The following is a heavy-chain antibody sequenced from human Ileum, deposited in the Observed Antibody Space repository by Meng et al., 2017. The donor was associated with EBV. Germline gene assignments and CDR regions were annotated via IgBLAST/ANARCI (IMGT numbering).Heavy chain of an antibody. D-gene: IGHD6-19*01. CDR2: IYHSGST. V-gene: IGHV4-4*02. CDR1: GDSISSSNHW. Sequence: QLPLHESGPGLVKPSETLSLPCAVSGDSISSSNHWWGWIRQPPGKGLEWIGEIYHSGSTNYNPSLKSRVTISVDKSKNQFSLNLSSVTAADTAVYYCARVGQWLPIDYWGQGTLVTVSS. CDR3: ARVGQWLPIDY. J-gene: IGHJ4*02.